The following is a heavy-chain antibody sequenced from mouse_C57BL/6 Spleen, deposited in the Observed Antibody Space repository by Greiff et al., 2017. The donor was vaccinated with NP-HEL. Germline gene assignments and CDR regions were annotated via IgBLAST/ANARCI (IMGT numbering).Heavy chain of an antibody. CDR2: IRSKSNNYAT. V-gene: IGHV10-1*01. CDR3: VSCPRLSPMDY. J-gene: IGHJ4*01. CDR1: GFSFNTYA. Sequence: EVKLVESGGGLVQPKGSFKLSCAASGFSFNTYAMNWVRQAPGKGLEWVARIRSKSNNYATSYADSVKDRLPISSDDSESMLYLQMNNWKTEDTAMYYCVSCPRLSPMDYWGQGTSVTVSS. D-gene: IGHD2-3*01.